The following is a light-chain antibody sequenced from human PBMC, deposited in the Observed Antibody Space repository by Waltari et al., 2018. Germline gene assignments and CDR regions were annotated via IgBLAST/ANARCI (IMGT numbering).Light chain of an antibody. J-gene: IGKJ1*01. CDR3: QKYVNLPAT. CDR1: QSVGRY. Sequence: EIVLTQSPGTLSLSPGERATLSCRASQSVGRYLAWYQQKPGQAPRLLIYDASTRATGIPDRFSGRGSGTDFSLTISRLEPEDFAVDYCQKYVNLPATFGQGTKVEIK. CDR2: DAS. V-gene: IGKV3-20*01.